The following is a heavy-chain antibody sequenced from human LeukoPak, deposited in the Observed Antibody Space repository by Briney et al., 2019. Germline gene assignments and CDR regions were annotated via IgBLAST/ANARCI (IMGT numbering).Heavy chain of an antibody. J-gene: IGHJ3*02. CDR3: ARTGIVGATTDAFDI. D-gene: IGHD1-26*01. V-gene: IGHV3-21*01. CDR2: ISSSSSYI. Sequence: GGSLRPSCAASGFSFSSYGMHWVRQAPGKGLEWVSSISSSSSYIYYADSVKGRFTISRDNAKNSLYLQMNSLRAEDTAVYYCARTGIVGATTDAFDIWGQGTMVTVFS. CDR1: GFSFSSYG.